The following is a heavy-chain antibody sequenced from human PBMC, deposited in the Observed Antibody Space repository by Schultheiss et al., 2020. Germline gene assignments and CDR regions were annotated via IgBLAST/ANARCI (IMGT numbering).Heavy chain of an antibody. D-gene: IGHD3-10*01. CDR2: ISSSSSTI. J-gene: IGHJ5*02. CDR1: GFTFSSYS. V-gene: IGHV3-48*01. CDR3: ARDWIRYYYGSGSKNNWFDP. Sequence: GESLKISCAASGFTFSSYSMNWVRQAPGKGLEWVSYISSSSSTIYYADSVKGRFTISRDNAKNSLYLQMNSLRAEDTAVYYCARDWIRYYYGSGSKNNWFDPWGQGTLVTVSS.